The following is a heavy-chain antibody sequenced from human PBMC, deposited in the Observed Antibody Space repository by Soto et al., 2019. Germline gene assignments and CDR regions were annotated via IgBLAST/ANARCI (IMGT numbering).Heavy chain of an antibody. CDR1: GFTFSSYA. Sequence: QVQLVESGGGVVQPGRSLRLSCSASGFTFSSYAMHWVRQAPGKGLEWVAVISYDGSNKYYADSVKGRFTISRDNSKNTLYLQMNSLRGEDTAVYYCARPLWRDDYNWGYFDLWGRGTLVTVSS. CDR3: ARPLWRDDYNWGYFDL. CDR2: ISYDGSNK. J-gene: IGHJ2*01. V-gene: IGHV3-30-3*01. D-gene: IGHD4-4*01.